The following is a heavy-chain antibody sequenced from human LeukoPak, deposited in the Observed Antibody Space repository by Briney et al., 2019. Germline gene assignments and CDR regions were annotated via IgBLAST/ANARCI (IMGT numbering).Heavy chain of an antibody. CDR3: TILEWLLSPFYYYYYYMDV. J-gene: IGHJ6*03. D-gene: IGHD3-3*01. Sequence: PGGSLRLSCAASGFTFSNASMSWVRQAPGKGREWVGRIKSKTDDGTKDYAAPVKGRFTISTDDSKNTLYLQMNSLKTEDTAVYYCTILEWLLSPFYYYYYYMDVWGKGTTVTVSS. CDR1: GFTFSNAS. CDR2: IKSKTDDGTK. V-gene: IGHV3-15*01.